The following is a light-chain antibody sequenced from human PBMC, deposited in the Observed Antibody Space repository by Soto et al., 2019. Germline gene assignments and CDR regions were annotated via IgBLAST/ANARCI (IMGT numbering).Light chain of an antibody. V-gene: IGLV1-40*01. CDR2: ANN. CDR3: QSYDSSLSGYV. J-gene: IGLJ1*01. CDR1: RSNIGAGYD. Sequence: QSVLRQPPSVSGAPGQRVTISCTGSRSNIGAGYDVHWYQQLPGTAPKLLIYANNIRPSGVPGRFSGSKSGTSASLAITGLQAEDEADYYCQSYDSSLSGYVFGTGTKVTVL.